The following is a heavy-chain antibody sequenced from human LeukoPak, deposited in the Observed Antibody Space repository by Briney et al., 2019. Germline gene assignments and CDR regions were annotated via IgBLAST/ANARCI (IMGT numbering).Heavy chain of an antibody. CDR2: ISSSSSYT. J-gene: IGHJ4*02. Sequence: PGGSLRLSWAASGXTFSDYYMSWIRQAPGKGLEWVSYISSSSSYTNYADSVKGRFTISRDNAKNSLYLQMNSLRAEDTAVYYCARYGSGSSYLDYWGQGTLVTVSS. CDR3: ARYGSGSSYLDY. V-gene: IGHV3-11*03. CDR1: GXTFSDYY. D-gene: IGHD3-10*01.